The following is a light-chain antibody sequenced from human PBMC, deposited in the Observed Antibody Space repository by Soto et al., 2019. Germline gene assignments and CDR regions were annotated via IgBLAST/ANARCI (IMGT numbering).Light chain of an antibody. V-gene: IGLV9-49*01. CDR1: SGYSNYK. CDR3: GADHGSGSNFDV. J-gene: IGLJ1*01. CDR2: VGTGGIVG. Sequence: QLVLTQPPSASASLGASVTLTCTLSSGYSNYKVDWYQQRPGKGPRFVMRVGTGGIVGSKGDGIPDRFSVLGSGLNRYLTIKNIQEEDESDYHCGADHGSGSNFDVFGTGTKLTVL.